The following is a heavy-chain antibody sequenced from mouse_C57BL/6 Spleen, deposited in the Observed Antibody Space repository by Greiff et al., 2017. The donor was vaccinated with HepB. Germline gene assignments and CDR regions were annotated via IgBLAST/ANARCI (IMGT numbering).Heavy chain of an antibody. D-gene: IGHD2-14*01. CDR2: IDPSDSYT. CDR1: GYTFTSYW. V-gene: IGHV1-69*01. CDR3: ARDGYGWYFDV. Sequence: QVQLKQPGAELVMPGASVKLSCKASGYTFTSYWMHWVKQRPGQGLEWIGEIDPSDSYTNYNQKFKGKSTLTVDKSSSTAYMQLSSLTSEDSAVYYCARDGYGWYFDVWGTGTTVTVSS. J-gene: IGHJ1*03.